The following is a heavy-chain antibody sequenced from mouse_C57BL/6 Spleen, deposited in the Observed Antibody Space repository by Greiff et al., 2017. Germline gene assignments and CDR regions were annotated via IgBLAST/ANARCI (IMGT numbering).Heavy chain of an antibody. CDR3: STECYVSSHGAMDF. CDR2: IDPEDGDT. D-gene: IGHD1-1*01. Sequence: VHVKQSGAELVKPGASVKLSCTASGFNITDYYMHWVKQRTEQGLEWIGRIDPEDGDTKYAQKFQGKATITADTSSNTAYLQLSSLTSEDTAVYYCSTECYVSSHGAMDFWGQGTSVTVSS. CDR1: GFNITDYY. V-gene: IGHV14-2*01. J-gene: IGHJ4*01.